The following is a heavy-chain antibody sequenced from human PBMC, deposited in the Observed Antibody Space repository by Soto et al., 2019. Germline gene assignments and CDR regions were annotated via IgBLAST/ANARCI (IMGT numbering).Heavy chain of an antibody. CDR2: IYYSGKT. J-gene: IGHJ4*02. CDR3: AKNLPRTGRFDY. CDR1: GASITSTTYF. V-gene: IGHV4-39*01. Sequence: SETLSPTCSLPGASITSTTYFWAWIRQPPGKGLEWAGSIYYSGKTHYNPSHKSRTTISVDRSRNQFSLQVSYVTAADTSVYYCAKNLPRTGRFDYWGQGTVVTVSS.